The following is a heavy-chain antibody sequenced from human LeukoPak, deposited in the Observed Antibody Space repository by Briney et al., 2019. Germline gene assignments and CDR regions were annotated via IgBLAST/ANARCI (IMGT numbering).Heavy chain of an antibody. CDR3: ARRYYDSSGWDAFDI. Sequence: GGSLRLSCAASGFTFSSYGMSWVRQAPGKGLEWVSGISPSGDITYYTDSVQGRFTISRDNSKNMMYVQMNSLRAEDTAVYYCARRYYDSSGWDAFDIWGQGTMVTVSS. CDR2: ISPSGDIT. D-gene: IGHD3-22*01. CDR1: GFTFSSYG. V-gene: IGHV3-23*01. J-gene: IGHJ3*02.